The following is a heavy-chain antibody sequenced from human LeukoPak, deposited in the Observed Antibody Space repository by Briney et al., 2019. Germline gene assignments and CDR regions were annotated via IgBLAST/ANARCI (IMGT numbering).Heavy chain of an antibody. CDR3: ARGRYCSADICSGGDAFDI. CDR1: GGSINNYY. Sequence: SPTLSLTCTVSGGSINNYYWSWIRQPAGKGLEWIRRINTRGSTNYNPSLKSRFTMSVDTSKNQFSLKLSSVTATDTAGYYCARGRYCSADICSGGDAFDIWGQGTMVSVSS. CDR2: INTRGST. J-gene: IGHJ3*02. V-gene: IGHV4-4*07. D-gene: IGHD2-15*01.